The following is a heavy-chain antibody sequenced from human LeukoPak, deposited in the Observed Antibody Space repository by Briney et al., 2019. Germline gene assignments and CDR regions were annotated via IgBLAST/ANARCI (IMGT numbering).Heavy chain of an antibody. CDR1: GFTFSDSA. Sequence: GGSLRLSCAASGFTFSDSAMHWVRQASGKGLEWLGRIRTQANNDATVYGASVKGRFIMSRDDSRHTAYLQMNRLKTEDTDVYYCAGDYNSLTGLNYWGQGTLVTVSS. D-gene: IGHD3-9*01. V-gene: IGHV3-73*01. CDR3: AGDYNSLTGLNY. J-gene: IGHJ4*02. CDR2: IRTQANNDAT.